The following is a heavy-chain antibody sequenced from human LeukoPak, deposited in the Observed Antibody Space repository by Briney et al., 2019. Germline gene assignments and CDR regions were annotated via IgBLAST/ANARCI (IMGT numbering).Heavy chain of an antibody. Sequence: SETLSLTCAVYGGSFSGYYWSWIRQPPGKGLEWIGEINHSGSTNYNPSLKSRVTISVDTSKNQFSLKLSSVTAADTAVYYCARHSSLAVTMSTVPDYWGQGTLVTVSS. CDR1: GGSFSGYY. CDR3: ARHSSLAVTMSTVPDY. D-gene: IGHD4-17*01. CDR2: INHSGST. V-gene: IGHV4-34*01. J-gene: IGHJ4*02.